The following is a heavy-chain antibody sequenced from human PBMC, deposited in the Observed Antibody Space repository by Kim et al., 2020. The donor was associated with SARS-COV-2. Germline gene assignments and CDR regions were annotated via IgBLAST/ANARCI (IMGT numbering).Heavy chain of an antibody. CDR3: ASYGGNSS. V-gene: IGHV3-30-3*01. J-gene: IGHJ4*02. D-gene: IGHD4-17*01. CDR2: ISYDGSNK. CDR1: GFTFSSYA. Sequence: GGSLRLSCAASGFTFSSYAMHWVRQAPGKGLEWVAVISYDGSNKYYADSVKGRFTISRDNSKNTLYLQMNSLRAEDTAVYYCASYGGNSSWGQGTLVTVSS.